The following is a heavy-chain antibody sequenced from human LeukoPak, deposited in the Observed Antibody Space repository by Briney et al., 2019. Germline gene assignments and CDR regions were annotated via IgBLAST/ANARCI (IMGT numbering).Heavy chain of an antibody. CDR1: GYTFTSYD. D-gene: IGHD7-27*01. CDR2: MSPNSGNT. Sequence: ASVKVSCKASGYTFTSYDINWVRQATGQGLEWMGWMSPNSGNTGYAQKFQGRVTMTRNTFINTAYMELSSLRSEDTAVYYCARGPPNWGFDYWGPGALVTVSS. J-gene: IGHJ4*02. V-gene: IGHV1-8*01. CDR3: ARGPPNWGFDY.